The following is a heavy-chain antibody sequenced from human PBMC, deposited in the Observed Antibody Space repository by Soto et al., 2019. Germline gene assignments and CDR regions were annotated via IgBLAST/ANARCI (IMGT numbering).Heavy chain of an antibody. CDR1: GGTFSSYA. Sequence: QVQLVQSGAEVKKPGSSVKVSCKASGGTFSSYAISWVRQAPGQGLEWMGGIIPIFGTANYAQKVQGRVTTTADESTSQAYMELSSLRSEDTAVYYCARGLGRRFEYCSSTSCYAGFDPWGQGTLVTVSS. CDR2: IIPIFGTA. D-gene: IGHD2-2*01. J-gene: IGHJ5*02. CDR3: ARGLGRRFEYCSSTSCYAGFDP. V-gene: IGHV1-69*01.